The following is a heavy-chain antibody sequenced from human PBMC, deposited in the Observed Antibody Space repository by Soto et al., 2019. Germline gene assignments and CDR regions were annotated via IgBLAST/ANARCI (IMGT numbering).Heavy chain of an antibody. J-gene: IGHJ4*02. CDR2: IYPGDSDT. D-gene: IGHD3-22*01. CDR3: XRHLGPEDYDTSGHLDY. Sequence: GESLKISCTVYGYRFTISWIGWVRQIPGKGLEWMRIIYPGDSDTRYSPFLQGQVTISADKSIFTASLQWSSLKASDTAIYYGXRHLGPEDYDTSGHLDYWGLGNLVTVSS. V-gene: IGHV5-51*01. CDR1: GYRFTISW.